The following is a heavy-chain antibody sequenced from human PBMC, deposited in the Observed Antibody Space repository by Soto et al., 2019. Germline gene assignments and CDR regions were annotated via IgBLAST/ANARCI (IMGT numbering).Heavy chain of an antibody. V-gene: IGHV4-34*01. Sequence: PSETLSLTCAVYGGSFSGYYWSWIRQPPGKGLEWIGEINHSGSTNYNPSLKSRVTISVDTSKNQFSLKLSSVTAADTAVYYCARQARRYDFWSGYPSDYYYYYYMDVWGKGTTVTVSS. J-gene: IGHJ6*03. D-gene: IGHD3-3*01. CDR3: ARQARRYDFWSGYPSDYYYYYYMDV. CDR2: INHSGST. CDR1: GGSFSGYY.